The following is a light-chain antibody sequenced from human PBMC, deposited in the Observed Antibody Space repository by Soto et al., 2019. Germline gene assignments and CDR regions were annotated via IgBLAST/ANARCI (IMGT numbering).Light chain of an antibody. CDR3: SSYTSSSSWV. V-gene: IGLV2-14*01. CDR2: DVS. J-gene: IGLJ3*02. Sequence: QSALTQPASVSGSPGQSITISCTGTSSDFGGYNYVYWYQQQPGKAPKLMIYDVSNRPSGVSNRFSGSKSGNTASLTISGLQAEDEADYYCSSYTSSSSWVFGGGTKLTVL. CDR1: SSDFGGYNY.